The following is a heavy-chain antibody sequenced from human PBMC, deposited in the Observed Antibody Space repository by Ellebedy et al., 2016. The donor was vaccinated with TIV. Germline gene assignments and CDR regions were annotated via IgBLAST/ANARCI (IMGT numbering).Heavy chain of an antibody. Sequence: GESLKISXEASGFSFSNYWMSWVRQGPGKGLEWVANMKQDGSEKFYVDSVSGRFTISRDNAKNSLYLHLSSLRPEDTAVYYCARLNWGRFAFDFWGQGTLVTVSS. V-gene: IGHV3-7*01. D-gene: IGHD7-27*01. CDR1: GFSFSNYW. CDR2: MKQDGSEK. J-gene: IGHJ5*01. CDR3: ARLNWGRFAFDF.